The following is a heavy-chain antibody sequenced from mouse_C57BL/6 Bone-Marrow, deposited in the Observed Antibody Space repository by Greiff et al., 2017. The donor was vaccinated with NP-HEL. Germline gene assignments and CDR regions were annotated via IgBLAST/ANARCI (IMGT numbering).Heavy chain of an antibody. D-gene: IGHD3-3*01. Sequence: VQLQESGAELVRPGTSVKVSCKASGYAFTNYLIEWVKQRPGQGLEWIGVINPGSGGTNYNEKFKGKATLTADKSSSTAYMQLSSLTSEDSAVYFCARWGDGYWGQGTTLTVSS. CDR1: GYAFTNYL. J-gene: IGHJ2*01. CDR2: INPGSGGT. CDR3: ARWGDGY. V-gene: IGHV1-54*01.